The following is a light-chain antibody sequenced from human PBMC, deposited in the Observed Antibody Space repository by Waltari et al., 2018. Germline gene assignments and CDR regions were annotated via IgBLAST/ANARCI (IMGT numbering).Light chain of an antibody. V-gene: IGLV2-14*01. CDR2: AVS. CDR3: SSQSSNDVVL. J-gene: IGLJ2*01. Sequence: QSALTQPASVSGSPGQSVTIFCAGTSNDVVRYNSVSWYQEYPGQAPRVIIYAVSDRPSGVSDRFSGSKSGNTASLTISGLQAEDEADYYCSSQSSNDVVLFGGGTKLTVL. CDR1: SNDVVRYNS.